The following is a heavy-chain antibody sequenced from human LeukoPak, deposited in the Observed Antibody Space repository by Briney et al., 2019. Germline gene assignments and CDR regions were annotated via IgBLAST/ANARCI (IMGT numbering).Heavy chain of an antibody. V-gene: IGHV1-69*05. J-gene: IGHJ5*02. Sequence: SVKVSCKASGGTFSSYAISWVRQAPGQGLEWMGGIIPIFGTANYAQKFQGRVTITTDESTSTAYMELSSLRSEDTAVYYCATRVGTTGTTQAPFDPWGQGTLVTVSS. CDR3: ATRVGTTGTTQAPFDP. CDR2: IIPIFGTA. CDR1: GGTFSSYA. D-gene: IGHD1-1*01.